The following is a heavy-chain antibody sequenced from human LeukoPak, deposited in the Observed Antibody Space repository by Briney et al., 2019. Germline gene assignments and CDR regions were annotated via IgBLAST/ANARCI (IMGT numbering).Heavy chain of an antibody. CDR3: ARDRTYYNDY. V-gene: IGHV3-20*04. Sequence: GGTLRLSCAASGFTFSSHGMNWVRQAPGKGLEWVSGINWNGGRTVYADSVKGRFTISRDNAKNSLYLQMNSLRAEDTALYYCARDRTYYNDYWGQGTLVTVSS. CDR1: GFTFSSHG. J-gene: IGHJ4*02. CDR2: INWNGGRT. D-gene: IGHD3-10*01.